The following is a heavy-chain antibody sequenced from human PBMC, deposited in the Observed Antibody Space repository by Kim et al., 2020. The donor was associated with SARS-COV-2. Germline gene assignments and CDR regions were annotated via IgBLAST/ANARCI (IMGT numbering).Heavy chain of an antibody. CDR2: IIGSVTPF. J-gene: IGHJ4*02. V-gene: IGHV3-48*03. Sequence: GGSLRLSCAASGFTFSSYEMNWVRQAPGKGLEWVSYIIGSVTPFYCADSVWGRFTISRANDKNSLYLQMNSLSAEDTAVYYCARGPNYSPFDYWGQGTLVTVSS. D-gene: IGHD4-4*01. CDR1: GFTFSSYE. CDR3: ARGPNYSPFDY.